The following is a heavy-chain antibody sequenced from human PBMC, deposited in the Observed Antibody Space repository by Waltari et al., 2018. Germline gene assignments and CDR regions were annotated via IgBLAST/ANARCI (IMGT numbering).Heavy chain of an antibody. V-gene: IGHV3-30*01. CDR2: ISFDGNNI. CDR3: ARDGHSYFYGSWSDY. Sequence: QVQLVESGGGVVQPGKSLTLSCAVSGISVSCYAIPWVRQAPGKGLEWVAVISFDGNNIYFADSVKGRFTINRDNSKNTLSLQMNSLTPEDTAIYYCARDGHSYFYGSWSDYWGQGTLVTVSS. CDR1: GISVSCYA. J-gene: IGHJ4*02. D-gene: IGHD3-10*01.